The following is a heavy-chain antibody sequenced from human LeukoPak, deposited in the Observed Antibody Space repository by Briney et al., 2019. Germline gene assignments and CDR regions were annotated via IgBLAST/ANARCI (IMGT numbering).Heavy chain of an antibody. CDR1: GFTFNTFA. J-gene: IGHJ4*02. Sequence: GRSLRLSCAASGFTFNTFAIHWVRQVPGKGLEWVAVISYDGKKEYYADSMKGRFTISRDNSKNTLYLQMNSLRAEDTAVYYCAKNPGDSSGYFDYWGQGTLVTVSS. CDR3: AKNPGDSSGYFDY. D-gene: IGHD3-22*01. CDR2: ISYDGKKE. V-gene: IGHV3-30*18.